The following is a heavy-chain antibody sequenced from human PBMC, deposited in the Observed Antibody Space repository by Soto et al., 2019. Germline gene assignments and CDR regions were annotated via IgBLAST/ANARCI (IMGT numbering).Heavy chain of an antibody. Sequence: QVQLQQWGAGLLKPSETLSLTCAVYGGSFSGYYWSWIRHPPGTGLEWIGEINHSGSTNYNQSRKSPITIPVNAAKNQFSLKLSSVTAADTAVYYCARNAQATHAFDIWGQGKMVTVSS. CDR2: INHSGST. V-gene: IGHV4-34*01. D-gene: IGHD1-26*01. CDR1: GGSFSGYY. CDR3: ARNAQATHAFDI. J-gene: IGHJ3*02.